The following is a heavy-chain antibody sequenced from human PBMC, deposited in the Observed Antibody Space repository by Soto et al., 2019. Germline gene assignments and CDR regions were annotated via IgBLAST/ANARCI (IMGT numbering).Heavy chain of an antibody. V-gene: IGHV4-39*01. CDR3: ARGSLSYYGSGSYYNGPYYYYGMDV. D-gene: IGHD3-10*01. CDR1: GGSISSSTYY. J-gene: IGHJ6*02. CDR2: IYYSGST. Sequence: SETLSLTCTVSGGSISSSTYYWGWIRQPPGKGLEWIGSIYYSGSTYYNPSLKSRVTISVDTSKNQFSLKLSSVTAADTAVYYCARGSLSYYGSGSYYNGPYYYYGMDVWGQGTTVTVSS.